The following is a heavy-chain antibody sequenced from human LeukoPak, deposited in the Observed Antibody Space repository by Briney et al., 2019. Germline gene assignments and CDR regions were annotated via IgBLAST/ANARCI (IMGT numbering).Heavy chain of an antibody. CDR2: IYSGGST. Sequence: GGSLRLSCAASGFTVSSNYTSWVRQAPGKGLEWVSVIYSGGSTYYADSVKGRFTISRDNSKNTLYLQMNSLRAEDTAVYYCAREGVAAYFDYWGQGTLVTVSS. CDR3: AREGVAAYFDY. D-gene: IGHD6-6*01. J-gene: IGHJ4*02. V-gene: IGHV3-53*01. CDR1: GFTVSSNY.